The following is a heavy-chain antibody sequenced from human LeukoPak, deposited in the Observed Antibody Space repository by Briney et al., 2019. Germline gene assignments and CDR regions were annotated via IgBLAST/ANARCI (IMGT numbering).Heavy chain of an antibody. CDR3: ARDSSGWSDQMNAFDY. J-gene: IGHJ4*02. CDR2: IIPIFGTA. D-gene: IGHD6-19*01. V-gene: IGHV1-69*05. CDR1: GGTFSSYA. Sequence: VASVKVSCKASGGTFSSYAISWVRQAPGQGLEWMGGIIPIFGTANYAQKFQGRVTITTDESTSIAYMELSSLRSEDTAVYYCARDSSGWSDQMNAFDYWGQGTLVTVSS.